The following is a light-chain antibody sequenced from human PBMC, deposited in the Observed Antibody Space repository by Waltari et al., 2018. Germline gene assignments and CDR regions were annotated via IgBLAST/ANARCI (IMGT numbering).Light chain of an antibody. CDR3: CSYAGLGIYV. Sequence: QSGLTQPASVSGSPGQSLTISCTGTSSDAGTYNLVHWYHQYPVKAPKLMVYEVTKRTSGVSDRFSGSKSGNTASLTIYGLQSEDEADYYCCSYAGLGIYVFGTGTKVTVL. CDR2: EVT. CDR1: SSDAGTYNL. V-gene: IGLV2-23*02. J-gene: IGLJ1*01.